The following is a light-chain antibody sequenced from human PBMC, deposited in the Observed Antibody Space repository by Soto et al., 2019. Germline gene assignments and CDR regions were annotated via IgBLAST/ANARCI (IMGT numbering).Light chain of an antibody. Sequence: DIVMTQSPLSLPVTPGEPASISCRSSQSLLHSNGYNYLDWYLQKPGQSPQLLIYLGSNRASGVPDRFSGSGSGTDFTLKISRVEAEDVRVYYCMQSLQTPRTFGQWNKVEIK. CDR1: QSLLHSNGYNY. J-gene: IGKJ1*01. V-gene: IGKV2-28*01. CDR2: LGS. CDR3: MQSLQTPRT.